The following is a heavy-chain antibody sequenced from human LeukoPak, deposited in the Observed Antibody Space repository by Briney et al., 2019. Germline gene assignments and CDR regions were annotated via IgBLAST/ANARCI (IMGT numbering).Heavy chain of an antibody. J-gene: IGHJ4*02. D-gene: IGHD3-10*01. V-gene: IGHV3-9*01. CDR3: AKGLWFGEFHPFDY. Sequence: GGSLRLSCAASGFTFDDYAMHWVRQAPGKGLEWASGISWNSGSIGYADSVKGRFTISRDNAKNSLYLQMNSLRAEDTALYYCAKGLWFGEFHPFDYWGQGTLVTVSS. CDR2: ISWNSGSI. CDR1: GFTFDDYA.